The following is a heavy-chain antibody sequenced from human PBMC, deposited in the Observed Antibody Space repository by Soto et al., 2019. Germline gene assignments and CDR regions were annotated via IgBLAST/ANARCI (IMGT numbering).Heavy chain of an antibody. D-gene: IGHD6-19*01. Sequence: QVQLQESGPGLVKPSGTLSLTCAVSGDSISNDNWWSWVRQPPGKGLEWIGEIYHSGATNYNPSLTSRVTISVDRSTNQFSLGLTSMTAADTAVYFCARNGWYSLDLWGQGAMVTVSS. CDR3: ARNGWYSLDL. V-gene: IGHV4-4*02. CDR2: IYHSGAT. CDR1: GDSISNDNW. J-gene: IGHJ3*01.